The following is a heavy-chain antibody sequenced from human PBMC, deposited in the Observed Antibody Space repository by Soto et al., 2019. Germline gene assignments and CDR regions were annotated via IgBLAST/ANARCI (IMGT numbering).Heavy chain of an antibody. V-gene: IGHV2-5*02. CDR2: IYWDDDK. CDR3: AHTGVTLEAFDI. D-gene: IGHD2-21*02. J-gene: IGHJ3*02. CDR1: GVSLSTCGVG. Sequence: QITLKESGPTLAKPTQTLTLTCAFSGVSLSTCGVGVGWIRQTPGKALEWLALIYWDDDKRYTPSLKSRLTITKDTPKNQVVLTMTNMDPVDTTTYYCAHTGVTLEAFDIWGQGTMVTVSS.